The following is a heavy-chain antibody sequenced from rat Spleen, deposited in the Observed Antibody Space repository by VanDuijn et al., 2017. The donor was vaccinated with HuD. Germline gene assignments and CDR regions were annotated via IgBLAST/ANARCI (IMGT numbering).Heavy chain of an antibody. V-gene: IGHV5S23*01. CDR2: ISPSGGST. Sequence: EVQLVESGGGLLQPGRSLKLSCAASGFTFSDYDMAWVRQAPTKGLEWVAAISPSGGSTYYRDSVKGRFTVSRDNAKSTLYLQMDSLRSEDTATYYCATRPPTGLYWYFDFWGPGTMVTVSS. J-gene: IGHJ1*01. CDR1: GFTFSDYD. CDR3: ATRPPTGLYWYFDF. D-gene: IGHD4-2*01.